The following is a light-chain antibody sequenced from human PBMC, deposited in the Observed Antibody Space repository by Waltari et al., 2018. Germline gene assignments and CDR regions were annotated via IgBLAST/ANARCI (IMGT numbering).Light chain of an antibody. CDR1: NSDVGGYNY. V-gene: IGLV2-11*01. CDR2: DVN. CDR3: CSFVGSYTSV. J-gene: IGLJ2*01. Sequence: GSPGQSVSISCTGSNSDVGGYNYVSWYQQYPGRAPKMFVYDVNKRSSGVPDRFSGSKVGNTASLTISGLLPEDEADYYCCSFVGSYTSVFGGGTKVTVL.